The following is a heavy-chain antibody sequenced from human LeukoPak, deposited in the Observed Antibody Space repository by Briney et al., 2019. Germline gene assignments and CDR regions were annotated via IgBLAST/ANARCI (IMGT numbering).Heavy chain of an antibody. J-gene: IGHJ4*02. V-gene: IGHV3-30*18. CDR1: GYTFSSYG. CDR2: ISYDGSNT. Sequence: GKSLRLSCTASGYTFSSYGIPWVRQAPGKGLEWVAVISYDGSNTYYADSVKGRFTSSRNNSKSTLYRQMNSLRAEDTAVYYCAKAPIAAAGIYYFDYWGQGTLVTVSS. CDR3: AKAPIAAAGIYYFDY. D-gene: IGHD6-13*01.